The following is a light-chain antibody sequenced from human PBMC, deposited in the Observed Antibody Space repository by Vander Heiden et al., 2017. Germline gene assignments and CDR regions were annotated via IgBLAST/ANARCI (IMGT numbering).Light chain of an antibody. CDR1: SYSHGT. V-gene: IGLV1-40*01. J-gene: IGLJ1*01. Sequence: QSVLRQPPSVSGAPGQLVTISCSGTSYSHGTNGYQQTPGTVPKFLISTNGDRPSGVPDRFSASKSDTSASLAISGLEAEDEADYYCQAYDSRLSGYVFGTGTKVTVL. CDR3: QAYDSRLSGYV. CDR2: TNG.